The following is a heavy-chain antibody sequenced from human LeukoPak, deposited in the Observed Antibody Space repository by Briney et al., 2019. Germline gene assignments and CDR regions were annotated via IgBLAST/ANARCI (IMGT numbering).Heavy chain of an antibody. D-gene: IGHD1-14*01. CDR1: GDSITGHY. J-gene: IGHJ3*02. Sequence: SETLSLTCSVSGDSITGHYLTWIRQPPGNGPEWIGYISHIGSTNYNPSLKSRVTISVDTSKNQFSLKLTSVTAADTALYYCARDRISINALDMWGQGTMVTVSS. CDR3: ARDRISINALDM. V-gene: IGHV4-59*11. CDR2: ISHIGST.